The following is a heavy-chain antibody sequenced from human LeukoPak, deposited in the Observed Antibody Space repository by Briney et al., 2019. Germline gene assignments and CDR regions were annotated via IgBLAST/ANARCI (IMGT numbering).Heavy chain of an antibody. D-gene: IGHD2-21*02. CDR1: GVSISSYY. CDR2: IYYSANT. CDR3: ARRDIGGFDP. V-gene: IGHV4-59*08. J-gene: IGHJ5*02. Sequence: PSETLSLTCTVSGVSISSYYWNWIRQPPGKGLEWIGYIYYSANTNYNPSLKSRVTMSVDKSKNQFSLKLSSVTAADTAVYYCARRDIGGFDPWGQGTLVTVSS.